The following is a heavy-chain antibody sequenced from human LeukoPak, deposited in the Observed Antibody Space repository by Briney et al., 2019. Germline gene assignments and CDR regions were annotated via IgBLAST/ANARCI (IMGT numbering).Heavy chain of an antibody. CDR1: GFTFTRSA. V-gene: IGHV1-58*02. Sequence: SVKVSCKASGFTFTRSAMQWVRQARGQRLEWIGWIVVGSGNTNYAQKFQERVTITRDMSTSTAYMELSSLRSEDTAVYYCAAVQGGYLLCYYYMDVWGKGTTVTVSS. D-gene: IGHD5-12*01. J-gene: IGHJ6*03. CDR3: AAVQGGYLLCYYYMDV. CDR2: IVVGSGNT.